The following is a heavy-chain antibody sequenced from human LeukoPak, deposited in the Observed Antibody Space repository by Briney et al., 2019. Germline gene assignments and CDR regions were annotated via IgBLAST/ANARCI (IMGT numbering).Heavy chain of an antibody. D-gene: IGHD2-15*01. CDR3: GRGLCSGGAGYSGVY. V-gene: IGHV3-72*01. CDR1: GVIFSDHY. J-gene: IGHJ4*02. CDR2: VRNKANSYTT. Sequence: GGSLRLSCVGSGVIFSDHYMDLVRQAPGKGLEWVGRVRNKANSYTTEYDASVKCRFTISRDDSKNSLYLQMNSLRTEDTAVDYCGRGLCSGGAGYSGVYWGQGTLVTVSS.